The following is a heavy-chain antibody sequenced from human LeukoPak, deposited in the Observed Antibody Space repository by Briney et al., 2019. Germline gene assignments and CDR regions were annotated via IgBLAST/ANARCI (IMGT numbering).Heavy chain of an antibody. CDR1: GYTFTTYY. CDR2: INPSGGST. J-gene: IGHJ4*02. Sequence: ASVKVSCKASGYTFTTYYIHWVRQAPGQGLEWMGIINPSGGSTTYAQKFQGRVTMTRDTSTGTAYMELSRLRSDDTAMYYCARDVLTTFGYFSAADDFWGQGTLVTVSS. D-gene: IGHD3-10*02. CDR3: ARDVLTTFGYFSAADDF. V-gene: IGHV1-46*01.